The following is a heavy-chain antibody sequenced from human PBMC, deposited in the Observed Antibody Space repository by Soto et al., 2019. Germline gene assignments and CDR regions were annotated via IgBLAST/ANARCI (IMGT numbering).Heavy chain of an antibody. CDR1: GGSISSYY. CDR3: ARYVGQWLVQGGVDAFDI. D-gene: IGHD6-19*01. V-gene: IGHV4-59*08. J-gene: IGHJ3*02. Sequence: SETLSLTCSVSGGSISSYYWSWIRQPPGKGLEWIGYIYYSGSTNYNPSLKSRVTISVDTSKNQFSLKLSSVTAADTAVYYCARYVGQWLVQGGVDAFDIWGQGTMVTVSS. CDR2: IYYSGST.